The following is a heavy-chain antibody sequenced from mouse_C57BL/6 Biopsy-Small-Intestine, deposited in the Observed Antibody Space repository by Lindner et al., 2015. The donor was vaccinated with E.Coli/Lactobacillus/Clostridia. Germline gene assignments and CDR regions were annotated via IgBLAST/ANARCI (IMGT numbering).Heavy chain of an antibody. Sequence: VQLQESGAELARPGASVKLSCKASGYTFTSYGISWVKQRTEQGLEWIGEIYPRSGNTYYNEKFKGKATLTADKSSSTAYMELRSLTSEDSAVYFCARETTVVATKAMDYWGQGTSVTVSS. CDR1: GYTFTSYG. CDR2: IYPRSGNT. CDR3: ARETTVVATKAMDY. J-gene: IGHJ4*01. D-gene: IGHD1-1*01. V-gene: IGHV1-81*01.